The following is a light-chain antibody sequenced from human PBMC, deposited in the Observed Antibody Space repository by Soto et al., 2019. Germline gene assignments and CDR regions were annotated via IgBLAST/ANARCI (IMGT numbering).Light chain of an antibody. CDR1: QSVSSN. J-gene: IGKJ1*01. CDR3: HQYHNWPWT. V-gene: IGKV3-15*01. Sequence: EIVMTQSPATLSVSPGERATLSCRASQSVSSNLAWYQQKPGQAPRLLIYAASTRATGIPARFSGSGSETEFTLTISSLQSEDFAVYYCHQYHNWPWTFGQGTKVEI. CDR2: AAS.